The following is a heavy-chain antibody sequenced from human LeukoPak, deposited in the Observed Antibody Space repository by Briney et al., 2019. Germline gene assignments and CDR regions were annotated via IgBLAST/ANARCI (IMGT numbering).Heavy chain of an antibody. V-gene: IGHV4-59*01. J-gene: IGHJ6*03. CDR2: IYYSGSN. D-gene: IGHD2-21*02. Sequence: SETLSLTCTVSGGSISSYYWSRIRQPPGKGLEWIGYIYYSGSNNYNTSLKSRVTISVDTSKNQFSLKLSSVTAADTAVYYCARVNIVVVTALNYYYYYMDVWGKGTTVTVSS. CDR1: GGSISSYY. CDR3: ARVNIVVVTALNYYYYYMDV.